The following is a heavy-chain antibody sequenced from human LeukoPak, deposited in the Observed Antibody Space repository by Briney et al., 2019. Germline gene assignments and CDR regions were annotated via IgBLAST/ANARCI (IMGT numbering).Heavy chain of an antibody. CDR3: ARDQSVAGPTTADY. CDR2: MNIDASNT. CDR1: GFTFSRFW. Sequence: GGSLRLSCAASGFTFSRFWMHWVRQAPGKGLVWVSRMNIDASNTIYADSVKGRFTIYRDNAKNTLYLQMNSLRAEDTAVYYCARDQSVAGPTTADYWGQGTLVTVSS. V-gene: IGHV3-74*01. D-gene: IGHD1-26*01. J-gene: IGHJ4*02.